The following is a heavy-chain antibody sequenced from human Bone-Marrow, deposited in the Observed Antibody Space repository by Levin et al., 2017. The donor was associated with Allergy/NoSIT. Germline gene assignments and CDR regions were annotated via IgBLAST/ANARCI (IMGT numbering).Heavy chain of an antibody. J-gene: IGHJ6*02. V-gene: IGHV4-34*01. CDR1: GGSFSGSY. CDR2: INHSGST. CDR3: ARGRISYYYGSGSYSARYYYYYGMDV. D-gene: IGHD3-10*01. Sequence: SQTLSLTCAVYGGSFSGSYWSWIRQPPGKGLEWIGEINHSGSTNYNPSLKSRVTISVDTSKNQFSLKLSSVTAADTAVYYCARGRISYYYGSGSYSARYYYYYGMDVWGQGTTVTVSS.